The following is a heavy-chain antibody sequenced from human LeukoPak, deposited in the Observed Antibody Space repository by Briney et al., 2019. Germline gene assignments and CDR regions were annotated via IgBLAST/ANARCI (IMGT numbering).Heavy chain of an antibody. J-gene: IGHJ4*02. Sequence: SQTLSLTCTVSGGSISSGDYYWSWIRQPPGKGLEWIGYIYYSGSTYYNPSLKSRVTISVDTTKNQFSLKLSSVTAADTAVYYCASTIFGVVANYFDYWGQGTLVTVSS. D-gene: IGHD3-3*01. V-gene: IGHV4-30-4*08. CDR2: IYYSGST. CDR1: GGSISSGDYY. CDR3: ASTIFGVVANYFDY.